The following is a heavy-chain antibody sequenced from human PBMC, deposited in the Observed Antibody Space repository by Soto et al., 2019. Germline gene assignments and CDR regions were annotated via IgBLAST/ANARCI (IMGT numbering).Heavy chain of an antibody. V-gene: IGHV3-21*01. J-gene: IGHJ3*02. Sequence: EVQLVESGGGLVKPGGSLRPSCAASGFTFSSYSMNWVRQAPGKGREWVSSISSSSSYIYYADSVKGRFTISRDNAKNSLYLQMNSLRAEDTAVYYCARDHGLSSYAFDIWGQGTMVTVSS. CDR1: GFTFSSYS. CDR3: ARDHGLSSYAFDI. CDR2: ISSSSSYI. D-gene: IGHD2-15*01.